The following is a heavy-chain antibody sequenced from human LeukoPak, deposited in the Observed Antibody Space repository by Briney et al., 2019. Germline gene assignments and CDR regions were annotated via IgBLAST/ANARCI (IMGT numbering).Heavy chain of an antibody. V-gene: IGHV7-4-1*02. CDR2: INTNTGNP. CDR1: GYTFTSYA. J-gene: IGHJ5*02. CDR3: ARDVRSSWYINWFDP. Sequence: ASVTVSCKASGYTFTSYAMNWVRQAPGQGLEWMGWINTNTGNPTYAQGYTGRFVFSLDTSVSTAYLQISSLKAEGTAVYYCARDVRSSWYINWFDPWGQGTLVTVSS. D-gene: IGHD6-13*01.